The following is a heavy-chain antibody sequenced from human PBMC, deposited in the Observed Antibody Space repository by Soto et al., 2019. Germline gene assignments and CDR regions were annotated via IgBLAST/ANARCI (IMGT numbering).Heavy chain of an antibody. V-gene: IGHV1-69*02. CDR3: ARAPGGVTYLKV. CDR1: GGTFSSYT. Sequence: GASVKVSCKASGGTFSSYTISWVRQAPGQGLEWMGRIIPILGIANYAQKFQGRVTITADKSTSTAYMELSSLRLTSVTAADTAVYFCARAPGGVTYLKVWGQGTLVTVSS. J-gene: IGHJ4*02. D-gene: IGHD5-18*01. CDR2: IIPILGIA.